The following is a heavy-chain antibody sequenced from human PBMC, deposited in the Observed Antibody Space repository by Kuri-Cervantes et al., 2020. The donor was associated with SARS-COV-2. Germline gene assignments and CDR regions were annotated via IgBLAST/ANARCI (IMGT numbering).Heavy chain of an antibody. CDR3: ARDLRSGWFEGAFDI. CDR1: GFTFRSYT. CDR2: ISSGSDYI. D-gene: IGHD6-19*01. J-gene: IGHJ3*02. Sequence: GGSLRLSCAASGFTFRSYTMMRVRQAPGKGLEWVSSISSGSDYIYYADSMKGRFTISRDSAKSSLFLQLTSLRAEDTAVYYCARDLRSGWFEGAFDIWGRGTMVTVSS. V-gene: IGHV3-21*01.